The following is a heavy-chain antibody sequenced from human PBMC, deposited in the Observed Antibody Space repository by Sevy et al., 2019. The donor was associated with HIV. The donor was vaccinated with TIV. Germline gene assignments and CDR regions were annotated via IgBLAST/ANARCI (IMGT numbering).Heavy chain of an antibody. V-gene: IGHV1-24*01. CDR2: FDSQDGET. Sequence: ASVKVSRKVSGYTLTKLSIHWVRQAPGKGLEWMGDFDSQDGETIYSRRFQGRVTMTVDTPTDTAYMDLSSLTSEDTAVYYCATVGLRYYSGSSSYQGDWFDPWGQGTLVTVSS. CDR1: GYTLTKLS. CDR3: ATVGLRYYSGSSSYQGDWFDP. D-gene: IGHD2-15*01. J-gene: IGHJ5*02.